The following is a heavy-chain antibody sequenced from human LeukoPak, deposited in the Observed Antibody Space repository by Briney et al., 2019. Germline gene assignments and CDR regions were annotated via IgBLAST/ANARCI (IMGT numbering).Heavy chain of an antibody. CDR1: GFTFDDYA. CDR3: AKDVRSYYDSSGTSYMDV. J-gene: IGHJ6*03. CDR2: ISWNSGSI. Sequence: GGSLRLSCAASGFTFDDYAMHWVRQAPGKGLEWVSGISWNSGSIGYADSVKGRFTISRDNAKNSLYLQMNSLRAEDTALDYCAKDVRSYYDSSGTSYMDVWGKGTTVTVSS. V-gene: IGHV3-9*01. D-gene: IGHD3-22*01.